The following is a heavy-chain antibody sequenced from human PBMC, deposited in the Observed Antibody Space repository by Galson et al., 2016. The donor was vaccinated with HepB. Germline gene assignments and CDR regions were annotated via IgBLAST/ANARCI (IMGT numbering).Heavy chain of an antibody. Sequence: SVKVSCKASGYSFTGYFLNWVRQAPGQGLEWMGWIGPGSGDTKYAQKFQGRVTITRDRSISTVTMALNRLRSDDTAVYYCARSTGFGIRIDYWGQGTRSPAPQ. D-gene: IGHD3-10*01. CDR1: GYSFTGYF. CDR3: ARSTGFGIRIDY. J-gene: IGHJ4*02. CDR2: IGPGSGDT. V-gene: IGHV1-2*02.